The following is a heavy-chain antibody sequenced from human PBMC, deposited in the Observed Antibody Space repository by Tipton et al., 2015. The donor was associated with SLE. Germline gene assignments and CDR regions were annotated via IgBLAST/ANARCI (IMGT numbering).Heavy chain of an antibody. CDR3: ARVDGSGPDAFDI. D-gene: IGHD3-10*01. Sequence: GSLRLSCAASGFTFSSYAMHWVRQAPGKGLEFVSAISDNGDNTYYADSVKGRFTISRDNSKNTLYLQMGSLRADDMAVYYCARVDGSGPDAFDIWGQGTMVTVSS. J-gene: IGHJ3*02. CDR2: ISDNGDNT. V-gene: IGHV3-64*02. CDR1: GFTFSSYA.